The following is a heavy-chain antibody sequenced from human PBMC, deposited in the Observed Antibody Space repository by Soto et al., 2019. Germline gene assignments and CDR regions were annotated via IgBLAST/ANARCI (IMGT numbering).Heavy chain of an antibody. CDR2: TYCRSKWYN. V-gene: IGHV6-1*01. D-gene: IGHD2-15*01. Sequence: PSQPLSLTCVISGDSVSSNSAAWNWIRQSPSRGLEWLGRTYCRSKWYNDYAVSVKSRITINPDTSKNQFSLQLNSVTPEDTAVYYCAREVVSGGNDAFDIWGQGTMVTVSS. CDR3: AREVVSGGNDAFDI. CDR1: GDSVSSNSAA. J-gene: IGHJ3*02.